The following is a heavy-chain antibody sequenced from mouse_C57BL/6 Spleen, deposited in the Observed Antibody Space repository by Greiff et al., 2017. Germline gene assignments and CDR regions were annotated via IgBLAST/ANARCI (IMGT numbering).Heavy chain of an antibody. D-gene: IGHD4-1*01. CDR2: IYPGNSDT. V-gene: IGHV1-5*01. Sequence: VQLQQSGTVLARPGASVKMSCKTSGYTFTSYWMHWVKQRPGQGLEWIGAIYPGNSDTSYNQKFKGKAKLTAVTSASTAYMELSSLTNKDSAVYYCTRVNPTGDYAMDYWGQGTSVTVSS. CDR3: TRVNPTGDYAMDY. J-gene: IGHJ4*01. CDR1: GYTFTSYW.